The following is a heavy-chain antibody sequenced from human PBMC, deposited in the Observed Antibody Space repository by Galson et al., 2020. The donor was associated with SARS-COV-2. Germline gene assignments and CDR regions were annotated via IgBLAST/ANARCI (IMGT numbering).Heavy chain of an antibody. J-gene: IGHJ4*02. D-gene: IGHD5-18*01. V-gene: IGHV3-21*06. CDR1: GFIFSDYN. CDR2: LGGSSGSI. CDR3: ARGGDSTMVSDFFDY. Sequence: GGSLRLSCVASGFIFSDYNMNWVRQAPGQGLEWVSSLGGSSGSIYYADSVTGRFTTSKNSAENSLFLQMNSLRVEDTAVYYCARGGDSTMVSDFFDYWGQGTLVTVPS.